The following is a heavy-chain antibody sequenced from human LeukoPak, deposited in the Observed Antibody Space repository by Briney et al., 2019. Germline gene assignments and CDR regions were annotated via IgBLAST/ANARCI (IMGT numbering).Heavy chain of an antibody. CDR2: ISHDGSNK. J-gene: IGHJ4*02. V-gene: IGHV3-30*18. CDR3: AKEGYYGSGSFPDS. D-gene: IGHD3-10*01. Sequence: QSGGSLRLFCEASGFTFSSYGMHWVRRAPGKGLEWMTVISHDGSNKYYVDSVKGRFTISRDNSKSTLYLQMNSLRAEDTAVYYCAKEGYYGSGSFPDSWGQGTLVTVSS. CDR1: GFTFSSYG.